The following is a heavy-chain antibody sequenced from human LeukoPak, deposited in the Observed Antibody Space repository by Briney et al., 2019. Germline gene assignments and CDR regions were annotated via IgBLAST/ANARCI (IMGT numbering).Heavy chain of an antibody. Sequence: GGSLRLSCAASGFTFSSYAMHWVRQAPGKGLEWVSSISSSSSYIYYADSVKGRFTISRDNAKNSLYLQMNSLRAEDTAVYYCARDHYDSSGRAPLYFDYWGQGTLVTVSS. CDR1: GFTFSSYA. D-gene: IGHD3-22*01. CDR2: ISSSSSYI. V-gene: IGHV3-21*01. CDR3: ARDHYDSSGRAPLYFDY. J-gene: IGHJ4*02.